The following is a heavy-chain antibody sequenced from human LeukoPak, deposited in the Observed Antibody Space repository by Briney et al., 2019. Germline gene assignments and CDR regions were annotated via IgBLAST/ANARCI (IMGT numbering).Heavy chain of an antibody. CDR3: TSRGGNSPDY. J-gene: IGHJ4*02. V-gene: IGHV3-30*02. CDR1: GFTFRRFA. D-gene: IGHD4-23*01. CDR2: IRFDGSKQ. Sequence: PGGSLRLSCAASGFTFRRFAMDWVRQAPGKGLEWVAFIRFDGSKQDYADSVKGRFTISRDNAKNSLYLQMNSLRAEDTAVYYCTSRGGNSPDYWGQGTLVTVSS.